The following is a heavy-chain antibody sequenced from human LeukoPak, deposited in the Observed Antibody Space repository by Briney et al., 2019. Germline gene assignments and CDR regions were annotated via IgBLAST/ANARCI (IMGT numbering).Heavy chain of an antibody. Sequence: GTSVKVSCKASGFTFTSSAVQWVRQARGQRLEWIGWIVVGSGNTNYAQKFQERVTITRDMSTSTAYMELSSLRSEDTAVYYCAAESGYGAYVPTHTWGQGTLVTVSS. CDR3: AAESGYGAYVPTHT. CDR1: GFTFTSSA. V-gene: IGHV1-58*01. D-gene: IGHD4-17*01. J-gene: IGHJ4*02. CDR2: IVVGSGNT.